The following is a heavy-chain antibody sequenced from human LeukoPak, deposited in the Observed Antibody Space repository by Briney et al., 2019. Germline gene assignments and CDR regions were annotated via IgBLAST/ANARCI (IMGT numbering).Heavy chain of an antibody. CDR1: GYTFTGYY. V-gene: IGHV1-2*02. J-gene: IGHJ5*02. D-gene: IGHD3-10*01. Sequence: RASVKVSCKASGYTFTGYYMHWVRQAPGQGLEWMGWINPNSGGTNYAQKFQGRVTMTRDTSISTAYMELSRLRSDDTAVYYCARGGLLWFGELLWDNWFDPWGQGTLVTVSS. CDR3: ARGGLLWFGELLWDNWFDP. CDR2: INPNSGGT.